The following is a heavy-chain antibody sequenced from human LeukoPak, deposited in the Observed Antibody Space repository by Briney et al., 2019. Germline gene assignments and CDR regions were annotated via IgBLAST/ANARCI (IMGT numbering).Heavy chain of an antibody. CDR2: ISSGGSAI. Sequence: GGTLRLSCAASGFTFSTHGMNWVRQAPGKGLEWVSYISSGGSAIYYADSVKGRFTISRDNAKNSLYLQMNSLRAEDTAVYYCARESGYYSSDCWGQGTLVTVSS. CDR3: ARESGYYSSDC. J-gene: IGHJ4*02. V-gene: IGHV3-48*04. D-gene: IGHD3-22*01. CDR1: GFTFSTHG.